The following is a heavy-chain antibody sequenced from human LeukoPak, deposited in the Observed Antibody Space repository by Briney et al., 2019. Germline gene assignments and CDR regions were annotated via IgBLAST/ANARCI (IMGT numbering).Heavy chain of an antibody. Sequence: GGSLRLSCAASGFTFRNYAMSWVRQAPGKGLEWVSSFSDSNGRTYYADSVKGRFTISRDNSKNTLYLHMNSLRAEDTAVYYCAKDPIDYGDYIGGWFDPWGQGTLVTVSS. J-gene: IGHJ5*02. V-gene: IGHV3-23*01. CDR3: AKDPIDYGDYIGGWFDP. D-gene: IGHD4-17*01. CDR2: FSDSNGRT. CDR1: GFTFRNYA.